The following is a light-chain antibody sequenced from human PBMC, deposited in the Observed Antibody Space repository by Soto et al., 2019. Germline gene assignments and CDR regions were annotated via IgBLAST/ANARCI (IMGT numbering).Light chain of an antibody. J-gene: IGKJ4*01. V-gene: IGKV4-1*01. Sequence: DIVMTQSPDSLAVSLGERATISCKSSQTISYTSINKTYLACYQQRPGQPPKLLIYWASIRGSGVPDRLSGSGFGTDFTLTISSLQPEDVATYYCQQYGNFPLSFGGGTKVDIK. CDR3: QQYGNFPLS. CDR1: QTISYTSINKTY. CDR2: WAS.